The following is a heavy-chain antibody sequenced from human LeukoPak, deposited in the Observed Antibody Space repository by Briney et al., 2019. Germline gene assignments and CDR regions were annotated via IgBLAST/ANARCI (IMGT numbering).Heavy chain of an antibody. Sequence: ASVRVSCKASGYTFTAYYMHWVRQAPGQGLEWVGWVNPDRGGTNYAQKFQGRVTMTRDTSINTAYMDLSRLTSDDTAVYYCARGRVRYDFWSGYSNGGAFDIWGQGTMVTVSS. V-gene: IGHV1-2*02. CDR3: ARGRVRYDFWSGYSNGGAFDI. J-gene: IGHJ3*02. CDR2: VNPDRGGT. D-gene: IGHD3-3*01. CDR1: GYTFTAYY.